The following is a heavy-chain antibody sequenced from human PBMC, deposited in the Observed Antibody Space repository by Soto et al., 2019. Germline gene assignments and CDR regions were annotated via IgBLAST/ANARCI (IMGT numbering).Heavy chain of an antibody. CDR3: ARDLHDYVSFRFDP. J-gene: IGHJ5*02. Sequence: EVLLVESGGGLVKPGGSLRLSCAASGFTFSSYSMNWVRQAPGKGLEWVSSISSSSSFIYYADSLKGRFTISRDNDKNSLYLQMNSLRAEDTAVYYCARDLHDYVSFRFDPWGQGTLVTVSS. CDR1: GFTFSSYS. V-gene: IGHV3-21*01. CDR2: ISSSSSFI. D-gene: IGHD3-16*01.